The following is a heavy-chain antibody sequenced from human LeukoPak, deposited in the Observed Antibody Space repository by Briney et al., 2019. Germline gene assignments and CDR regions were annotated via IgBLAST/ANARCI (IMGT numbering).Heavy chain of an antibody. J-gene: IGHJ5*02. CDR3: ARTMVRDLMVGWFDP. V-gene: IGHV3-53*01. CDR2: IYSGGST. D-gene: IGHD3-10*01. CDR1: EFTVSSNY. Sequence: GGSLRLSCAASEFTVSSNYMSWVRQAPGKGLEWVSVIYSGGSTYYADSVKGRFTISRDNSKNTLYLQMNSLRAEDTAVYYCARTMVRDLMVGWFDPWGQGTLVTVSS.